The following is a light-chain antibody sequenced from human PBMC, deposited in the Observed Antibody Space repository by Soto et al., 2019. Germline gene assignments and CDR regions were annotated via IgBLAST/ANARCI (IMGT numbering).Light chain of an antibody. V-gene: IGKV3-20*01. Sequence: EIVLTQSPGTLSLSPGERATLSCRASQNINTRYSAWYQQKPGQPPSLLIFATSTRASGIPDRFSGSGSGRDFTLTISRLEPEDSAVYFCQQYDDSARYIFGQVTSLDIK. CDR3: QQYDDSARYI. J-gene: IGKJ2*01. CDR2: ATS. CDR1: QNINTRY.